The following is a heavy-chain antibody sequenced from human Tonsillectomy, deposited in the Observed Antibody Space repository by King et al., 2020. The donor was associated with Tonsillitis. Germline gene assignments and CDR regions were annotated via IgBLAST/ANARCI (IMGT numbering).Heavy chain of an antibody. V-gene: IGHV3-23*04. D-gene: IGHD3-22*01. Sequence: EVQLVESGGGLIQPGGSLRLSCAASGFTFSSHAMSWVRQAPGKGLEWVSGISGSGVTTYYADSVRGRFTISRDNSKNTLYLQMNSLRAEDTAVYYCAKLKFKKGYFDSSASSDYMDVWGEGTTVTVSS. CDR1: GFTFSSHA. CDR3: AKLKFKKGYFDSSASSDYMDV. J-gene: IGHJ6*03. CDR2: ISGSGVTT.